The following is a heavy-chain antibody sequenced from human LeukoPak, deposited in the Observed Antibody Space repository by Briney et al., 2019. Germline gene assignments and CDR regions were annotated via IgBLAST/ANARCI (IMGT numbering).Heavy chain of an antibody. D-gene: IGHD3-22*01. J-gene: IGHJ3*02. CDR3: AKDYGSTYYYDSSSPSRGGAFDI. CDR2: ISWDGGST. Sequence: GGSLRLSCAASGFTFDDYAMHWVRQAPGKGLEWVSLISWDGGSTYYADSVKGRFTISRDNSKNSLYLQMNSLRAEDTALYYCAKDYGSTYYYDSSSPSRGGAFDIWGQGTMVTVSS. CDR1: GFTFDDYA. V-gene: IGHV3-43D*03.